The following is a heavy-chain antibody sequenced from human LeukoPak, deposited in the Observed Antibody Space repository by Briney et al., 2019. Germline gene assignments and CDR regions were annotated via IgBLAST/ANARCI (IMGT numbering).Heavy chain of an antibody. V-gene: IGHV3-11*01. D-gene: IGHD1-26*01. CDR2: ISSSGTA. CDR1: GFTFTDYY. Sequence: GGSLRLSCAASGFTFTDYYMAWIRQAPGKGLEWVSYISSSGTAYHAESVKGRFTIYRDNDKSSVHLQMNTLRAEDTAVYYCVRSKWELGYWGQGTLVTVSS. J-gene: IGHJ4*02. CDR3: VRSKWELGY.